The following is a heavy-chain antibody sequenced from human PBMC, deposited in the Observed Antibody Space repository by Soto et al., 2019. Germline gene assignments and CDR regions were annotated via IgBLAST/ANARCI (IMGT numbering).Heavy chain of an antibody. Sequence: EVQLLESGGGLVQPGGSLRLSCAASGFTFSSYAMSWVRQAPGKWLERVSGITSSGDSTYYVDSVKGRFTISRDNSKNTLYLQMNSLRSEDTAVYFCAKDRRAVTATYYYDNWGQGALVTVSS. CDR3: AKDRRAVTATYYYDN. J-gene: IGHJ4*02. CDR1: GFTFSSYA. CDR2: ITSSGDST. V-gene: IGHV3-23*01. D-gene: IGHD6-19*01.